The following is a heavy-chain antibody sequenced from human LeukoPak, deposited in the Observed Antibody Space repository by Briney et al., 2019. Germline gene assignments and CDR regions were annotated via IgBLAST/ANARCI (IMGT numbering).Heavy chain of an antibody. V-gene: IGHV1-69*01. Sequence: SVKVSCKASGGTFSSYAISWVRQAPGQGLEWVGGIIPIFGTANYAQKFQGRVTITADESTSTAYMELSSLRSEDTAVYYCARATVELLRPPTSPQNWFDPWGQGTLVTVSS. D-gene: IGHD3-10*01. J-gene: IGHJ5*02. CDR2: IIPIFGTA. CDR3: ARATVELLRPPTSPQNWFDP. CDR1: GGTFSSYA.